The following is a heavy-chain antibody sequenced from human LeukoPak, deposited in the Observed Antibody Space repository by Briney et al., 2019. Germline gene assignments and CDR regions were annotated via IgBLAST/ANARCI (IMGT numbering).Heavy chain of an antibody. D-gene: IGHD4-17*01. J-gene: IGHJ4*02. V-gene: IGHV4-31*03. CDR1: GGSISSGGYY. CDR2: IYYSGST. Sequence: PSETLSLTCTVSGGSISSGGYYWSWIRQHPGKGLEWLGYIYYSGSTYYNPSLKSRVTISVDTSKNQFSLKLSSVTAADTAVYYCARLPAIDYGDSNCFDYWGQGTLVTVSS. CDR3: ARLPAIDYGDSNCFDY.